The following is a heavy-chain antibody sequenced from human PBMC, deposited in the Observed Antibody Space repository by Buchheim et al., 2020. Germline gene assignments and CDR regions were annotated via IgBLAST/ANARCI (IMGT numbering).Heavy chain of an antibody. Sequence: EVKLVESGGGLVQPGGSLRLSCAASGFTVSSNYMSWVRQAPGKGLEWVSVIYSGGSTYYADSVKGRFTISRDNSKNTLYLQMNSLRAEDTAVYYCAITLSVLRYFDWLGEGYWGQGTL. CDR3: AITLSVLRYFDWLGEGY. CDR1: GFTVSSNY. CDR2: IYSGGST. J-gene: IGHJ4*02. V-gene: IGHV3-66*01. D-gene: IGHD3-9*01.